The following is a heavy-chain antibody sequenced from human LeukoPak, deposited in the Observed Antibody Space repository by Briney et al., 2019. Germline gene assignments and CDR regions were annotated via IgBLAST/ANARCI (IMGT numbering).Heavy chain of an antibody. CDR3: ARGQGIQLWLPPYYFDY. Sequence: ASVKVSCKASGYTFTGYYMHWVRQAPGQGLEWMGWINPNSGGTNYAQKFQGRVTMTRDTSISTAYMELSRLRSDDTAVYYCARGQGIQLWLPPYYFDYWGQGTLVTVSS. CDR2: INPNSGGT. V-gene: IGHV1-2*02. CDR1: GYTFTGYY. D-gene: IGHD5-18*01. J-gene: IGHJ4*02.